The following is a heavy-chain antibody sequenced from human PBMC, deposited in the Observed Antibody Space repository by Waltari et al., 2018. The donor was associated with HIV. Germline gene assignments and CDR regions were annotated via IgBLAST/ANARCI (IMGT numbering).Heavy chain of an antibody. Sequence: QVQLQQWGAGLLKPSETLSLTCAVYGGSFSGYYWSWIRQPPGKGLEWIGEINHSGRTNYTPSLKSRVTISVYTSKNQFSLKLSSVTAADTAVYYCARGRRASPFDYWGQGTLVTVSS. CDR1: GGSFSGYY. CDR3: ARGRRASPFDY. J-gene: IGHJ4*02. V-gene: IGHV4-34*01. CDR2: INHSGRT. D-gene: IGHD2-2*01.